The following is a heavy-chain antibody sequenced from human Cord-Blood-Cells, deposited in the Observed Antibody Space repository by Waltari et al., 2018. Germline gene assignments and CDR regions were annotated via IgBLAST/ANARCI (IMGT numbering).Heavy chain of an antibody. J-gene: IGHJ4*02. V-gene: IGHV1-3*01. Sequence: QVQLVQSGAAVKKPGASVKVSCKASGYTFTSYAMHWVRQAPGQRLEWMGWINAGNGNTKYSQKFQGRVTITRDTSASTAYMELSSLRSEDTAVYYCARGREDIVVVPAATAYYWGQGTLVTVSS. D-gene: IGHD2-2*01. CDR3: ARGREDIVVVPAATAYY. CDR2: INAGNGNT. CDR1: GYTFTSYA.